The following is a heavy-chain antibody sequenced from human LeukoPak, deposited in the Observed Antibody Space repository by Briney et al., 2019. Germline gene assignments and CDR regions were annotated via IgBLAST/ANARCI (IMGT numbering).Heavy chain of an antibody. D-gene: IGHD2-2*01. J-gene: IGHJ4*02. CDR1: GYTFTDYY. V-gene: IGHV1-2*02. Sequence: ASVKVSYKPSGYTFTDYYMHWVRQPPGQGFEWMGWINPNDGDTYYAQKFQGRVTMTRDTSISTAHMEVSRLLSDDTAVYYCARANFLYCSSTSCFFDYWGQGTLVTVSS. CDR3: ARANFLYCSSTSCFFDY. CDR2: INPNDGDT.